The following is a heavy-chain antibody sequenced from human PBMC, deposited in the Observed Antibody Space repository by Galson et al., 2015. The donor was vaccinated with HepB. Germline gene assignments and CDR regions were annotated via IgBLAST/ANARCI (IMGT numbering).Heavy chain of an antibody. V-gene: IGHV1-18*04. CDR2: ISTYNGDT. Sequence: SVKVSCKASGYNFPSYGLNWVRQAPGEGLEWMGRISTYNGDTNCAQKFQGRVNMTTETSTSTAYMELTNLRSDDTAVYFCARRRYGGTMDYWGQGTQVTVSS. D-gene: IGHD4-23*01. J-gene: IGHJ4*02. CDR1: GYNFPSYG. CDR3: ARRRYGGTMDY.